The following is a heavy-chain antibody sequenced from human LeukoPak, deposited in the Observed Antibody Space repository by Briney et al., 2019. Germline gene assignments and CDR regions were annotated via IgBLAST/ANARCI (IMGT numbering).Heavy chain of an antibody. D-gene: IGHD2-2*01. CDR3: ARELGYCSSTSCYSQGWFDP. CDR1: GGSIRSRSYY. J-gene: IGHJ5*02. V-gene: IGHV4-39*07. Sequence: PSETLSLTCNVSGGSIRSRSYYWGWIRQPAGTGLEWIGSIYYSGSAYYNPSLKSRVTISLDTSKNQFSLKLRSVTAADTAVYYCARELGYCSSTSCYSQGWFDPWGQGTLVTVSS. CDR2: IYYSGSA.